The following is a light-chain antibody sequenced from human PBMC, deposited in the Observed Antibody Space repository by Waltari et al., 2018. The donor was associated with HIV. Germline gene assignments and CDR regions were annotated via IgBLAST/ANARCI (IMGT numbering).Light chain of an antibody. V-gene: IGKV1-5*03. J-gene: IGKJ1*01. CDR1: QRISTS. Sequence: DIQLTQSPSTLSASIGDRVTIPCRARQRISTSLAWYQQKPGKAPKLLIYKASSLNSGVPARVSGRGSGTDFTLTISSLQSDDFATYDCQQYNPYSTFGQGTKVELK. CDR2: KAS. CDR3: QQYNPYST.